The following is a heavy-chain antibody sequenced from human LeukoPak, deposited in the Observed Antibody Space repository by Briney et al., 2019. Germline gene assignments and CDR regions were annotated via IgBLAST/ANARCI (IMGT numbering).Heavy chain of an antibody. Sequence: GRSLRLSCAASGFTFDDYAMHWVRQAPGKGLEWVSGISWSSGIIDYADSVKGRFTISRDNAKNSLYLQMNSLRAEDTALYYCAKDGGWCFDYWGQGTLVTVSS. CDR2: ISWSSGII. D-gene: IGHD6-19*01. CDR1: GFTFDDYA. V-gene: IGHV3-9*01. CDR3: AKDGGWCFDY. J-gene: IGHJ4*02.